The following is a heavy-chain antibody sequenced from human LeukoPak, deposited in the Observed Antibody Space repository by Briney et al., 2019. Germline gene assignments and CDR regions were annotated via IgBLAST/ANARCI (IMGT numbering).Heavy chain of an antibody. V-gene: IGHV1-2*06. CDR1: GYTFTGYY. D-gene: IGHD6-19*01. J-gene: IGHJ4*02. Sequence: ASVKVPCKASGYTFTGYYMHWVRQAPGQGLEWMGRINPNSGGTNYAQKFQGRVTMTRDTSISTAYMELSRLRSDDTAVYYCARATPGIAVANYWGQGTLVTVSS. CDR2: INPNSGGT. CDR3: ARATPGIAVANY.